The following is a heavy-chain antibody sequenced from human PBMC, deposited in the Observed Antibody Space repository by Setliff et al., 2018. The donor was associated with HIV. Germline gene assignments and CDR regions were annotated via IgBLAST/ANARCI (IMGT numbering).Heavy chain of an antibody. Sequence: SETLSLTCTVSGVSISSGGYYWSWIRQHPGKGLEWIEYIYYSGSTYYNPSLKSRVNISVDTSKNQFSLKLSSVTAADTAVYYCERVRVPAARGSSDIWGQGTMVTVSS. D-gene: IGHD2-2*01. CDR3: ERVRVPAARGSSDI. CDR2: IYYSGST. CDR1: GVSISSGGYY. V-gene: IGHV4-31*03. J-gene: IGHJ3*02.